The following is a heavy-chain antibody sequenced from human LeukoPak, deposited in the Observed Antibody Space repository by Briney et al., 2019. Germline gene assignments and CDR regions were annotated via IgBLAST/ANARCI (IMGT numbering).Heavy chain of an antibody. CDR3: AREGGYSYGYGDY. J-gene: IGHJ4*02. V-gene: IGHV3-21*01. Sequence: TGGSLRLSCAASGFTFSSYSMNWVRQAPGKGLEWVSSISSSSSYIYYADSVKGRFTISRDNAKNSLYLQMNSLRAEDTAVYYCAREGGYSYGYGDYWGQGTLVTVSS. D-gene: IGHD5-18*01. CDR2: ISSSSSYI. CDR1: GFTFSSYS.